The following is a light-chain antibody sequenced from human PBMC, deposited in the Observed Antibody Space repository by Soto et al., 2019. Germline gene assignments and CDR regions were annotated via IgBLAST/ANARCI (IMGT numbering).Light chain of an antibody. CDR1: QSVSSND. J-gene: IGKJ1*01. CDR2: AAP. V-gene: IGKV3-20*01. CDR3: QHHGSSPPSWT. Sequence: ETVLTQSPGNLSLSPGERATLFCRASQSVSSNDLSWYQQKPGQAHRLLIYAAPSRATGIPDRFSGSGSGTYFTLTISRLEPDDSELDDDQHHGSSPPSWTFGQGTKLEIK.